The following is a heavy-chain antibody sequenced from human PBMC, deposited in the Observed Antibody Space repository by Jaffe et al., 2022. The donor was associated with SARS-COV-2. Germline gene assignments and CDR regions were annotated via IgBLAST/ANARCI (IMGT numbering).Heavy chain of an antibody. V-gene: IGHV1-46*01. CDR1: GYTFTSYY. Sequence: QVQLVQSGAEVKKPGASVKVSCKASGYTFTSYYMHWVRQAPGQGLEWMGIINPSGGSTSYAQKFQGRVTMTRDTSTSTVYMELSSLRSEDTAVYYCARELALVANGDYYYYGMDVWGQGTTVTVSS. D-gene: IGHD5-12*01. CDR2: INPSGGST. J-gene: IGHJ6*02. CDR3: ARELALVANGDYYYYGMDV.